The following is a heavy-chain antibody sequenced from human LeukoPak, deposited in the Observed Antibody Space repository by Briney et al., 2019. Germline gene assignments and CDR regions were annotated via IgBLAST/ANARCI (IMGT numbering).Heavy chain of an antibody. CDR3: ARDYCSSTTCRSYYMDV. CDR1: GGSISSSYYY. V-gene: IGHV4-39*07. Sequence: SETLSLTCTVSGGSISSSYYYWAWIRQPPGKGLEWIGSVYYSGSTYYNPSLKSRVIISVDTSKNQFSLKLSSVTAADTAMYYCARDYCSSTTCRSYYMDVWGKGTTVTVSS. CDR2: VYYSGST. D-gene: IGHD2/OR15-2a*01. J-gene: IGHJ6*03.